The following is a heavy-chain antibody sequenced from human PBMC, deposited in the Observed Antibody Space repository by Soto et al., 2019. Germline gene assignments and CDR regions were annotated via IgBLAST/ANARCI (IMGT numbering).Heavy chain of an antibody. D-gene: IGHD2-2*01. CDR3: ARAMSAMRGYYYYYYGMDV. CDR2: ISSSGSTI. Sequence: QVQLVESGGGLVKPGGSLRLSCAASGFTFSDYYMSWIRQAPGKGLEWVSYISSSGSTIYYADSVKGRFTISRDNAKNALYLQMNSLRAEDTAVYDCARAMSAMRGYYYYYYGMDVWGQGTTVTVSS. CDR1: GFTFSDYY. J-gene: IGHJ6*02. V-gene: IGHV3-11*01.